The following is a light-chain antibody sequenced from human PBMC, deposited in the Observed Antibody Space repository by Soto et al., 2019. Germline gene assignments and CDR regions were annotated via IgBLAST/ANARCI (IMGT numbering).Light chain of an antibody. J-gene: IGKJ5*01. CDR2: GAS. CDR3: QQRSNWPPLIT. V-gene: IGKV3-15*01. Sequence: EIVMTQSPATLSVSPGERAARSCRASQSVSSNLAWYQQKPGQAPRLLIYGASTRATGIPARFSGSGSGTDFTLTISSLEPEDFAVYYCQQRSNWPPLITFGQGTRLEIK. CDR1: QSVSSN.